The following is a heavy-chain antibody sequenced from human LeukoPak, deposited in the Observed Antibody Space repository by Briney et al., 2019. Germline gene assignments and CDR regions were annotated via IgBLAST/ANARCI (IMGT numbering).Heavy chain of an antibody. CDR1: GGSIDSGDYY. CDR2: IYYSGST. J-gene: IGHJ5*02. V-gene: IGHV4-31*03. CDR3: ARGSDIVATIWFDP. D-gene: IGHD5-12*01. Sequence: SQTLSLTCTVSGGSIDSGDYYWSWIRQHPGKGLEWIGYIYYSGSTYYNPSLKSRVTISGDTSKNQFSLKLSSVTAADTAVYYCARGSDIVATIWFDPWGQGILVTVSS.